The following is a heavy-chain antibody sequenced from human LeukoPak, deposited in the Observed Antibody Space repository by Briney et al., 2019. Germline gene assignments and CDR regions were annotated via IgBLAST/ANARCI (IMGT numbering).Heavy chain of an antibody. J-gene: IGHJ6*03. V-gene: IGHV3-74*01. CDR2: INSDGSHT. CDR1: GFTFSSYW. Sequence: PGGSLRLSCAASGFTFSSYWMHWVRQAPGKGLMWVSRINSDGSHTSYADSVKGRFTISRDNAKNTLYLQMNSLRAEDTAVYYCARGDFYYYYYTDFWGKGTTVTVSS. CDR3: ARGDFYYYYYTDF.